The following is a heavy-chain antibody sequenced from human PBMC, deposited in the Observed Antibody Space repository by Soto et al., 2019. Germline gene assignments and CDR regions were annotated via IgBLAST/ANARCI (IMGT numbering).Heavy chain of an antibody. Sequence: GGSLRLSCAASGFAFDDYVMHWVRQPPGRGLEWVSGITWNGGTIRYVDSVKGRFTISRDNAENSLYLQMNSLRPEDTAVYYCAKGGSAALIAPSGRDNWFDPWGQGAQVTVSS. V-gene: IGHV3-9*01. CDR3: AKGGSAALIAPSGRDNWFDP. J-gene: IGHJ5*02. CDR1: GFAFDDYV. D-gene: IGHD6-13*01. CDR2: ITWNGGTI.